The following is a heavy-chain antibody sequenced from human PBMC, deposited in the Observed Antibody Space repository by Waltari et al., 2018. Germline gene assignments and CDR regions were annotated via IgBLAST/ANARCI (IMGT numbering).Heavy chain of an antibody. CDR3: ATRYYYGSGSYPLFDY. Sequence: QVQLVQSGAEVTKPGASVKVSCKVSGYTLTALPMPWVSTAAGKGLEWMGGFDPEDGETIYAQKFQGRVTMTEDTSTDTAYMELSSLRSEDTAVYYCATRYYYGSGSYPLFDYWGQGTLVTVSS. D-gene: IGHD3-10*01. CDR2: FDPEDGET. CDR1: GYTLTALP. J-gene: IGHJ4*02. V-gene: IGHV1-24*01.